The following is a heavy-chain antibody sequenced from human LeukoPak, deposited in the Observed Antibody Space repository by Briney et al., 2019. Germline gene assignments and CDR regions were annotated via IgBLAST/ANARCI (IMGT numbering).Heavy chain of an antibody. CDR2: IYYSGST. D-gene: IGHD1-26*01. V-gene: IGHV4-61*01. CDR1: GGSVSSGSYY. J-gene: IGHJ4*02. CDR3: ARRARGSYFDY. Sequence: SETLSLTCTVSGGSVSSGSYYWSWIRQPPGKGLEWIGYIYYSGSTNYNPSLKSRVTISVDTSKNQFSLKLSSVTAADTAVYYCARRARGSYFDYGGQGTLVTVSS.